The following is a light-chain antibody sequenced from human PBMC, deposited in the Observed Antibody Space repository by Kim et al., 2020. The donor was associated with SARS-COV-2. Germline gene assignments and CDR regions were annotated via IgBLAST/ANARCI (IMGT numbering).Light chain of an antibody. CDR1: ALPEQH. CDR3: QSADSSGTYV. CDR2: KER. Sequence: VSPGQTARITAAGAALPEQHASWYQQKSGQAPCLVIYKERVWPSGIPERFSGASSGTTVTLTISGVQAEDDADYYCQSADSSGTYVFGSGTKVTVL. J-gene: IGLJ1*01. V-gene: IGLV3-25*03.